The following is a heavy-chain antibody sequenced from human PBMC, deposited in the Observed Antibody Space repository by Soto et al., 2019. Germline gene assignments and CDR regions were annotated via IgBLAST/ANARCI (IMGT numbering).Heavy chain of an antibody. V-gene: IGHV4-59*01. Sequence: PSKLLGLTRTVSGGPIRRYSWCWIRQPPGKGLEWTGYIYYSGSTTYNPSLKSRVTISVDTSKNQCSLKLSSVTAADTAVYYCARVSKQLAGFDYWGQGTLVTGSS. J-gene: IGHJ4*02. CDR3: ARVSKQLAGFDY. CDR2: IYYSGST. CDR1: GGPIRRYS. D-gene: IGHD6-6*01.